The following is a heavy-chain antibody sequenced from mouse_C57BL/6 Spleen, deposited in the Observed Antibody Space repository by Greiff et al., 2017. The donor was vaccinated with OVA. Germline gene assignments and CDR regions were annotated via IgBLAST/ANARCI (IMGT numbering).Heavy chain of an antibody. CDR2: ISSGGDYI. CDR1: GFTFSSYA. V-gene: IGHV5-9-1*02. D-gene: IGHD2-4*01. Sequence: EVKLMESGEGLVKPGGSLKLSCAASGFTFSSYAMSWVRQTPEKRLEWVAYISSGGDYIYYADTVKGRFTISRDNARNTLYLQMSSLKSEDTAMYYCTRAYDYDRDYYAMDYWGQGTSVTVSS. CDR3: TRAYDYDRDYYAMDY. J-gene: IGHJ4*01.